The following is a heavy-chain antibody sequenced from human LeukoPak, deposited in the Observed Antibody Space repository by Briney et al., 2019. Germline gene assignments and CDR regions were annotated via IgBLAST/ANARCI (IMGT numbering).Heavy chain of an antibody. CDR3: ARTTMVWKNWFDP. J-gene: IGHJ5*02. CDR1: GYTFTGYY. Sequence: ASVKVSCKASGYTFTGYYTHWVRQAPGQGLEWMGRINPNSGGTNYAQKFQGRVTMTRDTSISTAYMELSRLRSDDTAVYYCARTTMVWKNWFDPWGQGTLVTVSS. CDR2: INPNSGGT. D-gene: IGHD3-10*01. V-gene: IGHV1-2*06.